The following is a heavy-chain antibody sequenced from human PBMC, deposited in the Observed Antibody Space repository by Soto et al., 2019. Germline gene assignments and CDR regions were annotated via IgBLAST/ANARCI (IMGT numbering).Heavy chain of an antibody. J-gene: IGHJ4*02. CDR2: IIPLFGTP. V-gene: IGHV1-69*01. CDR3: ARDRDDYGSGNYYNRIDF. D-gene: IGHD3-10*01. CDR1: GGIFSTYA. Sequence: QVQLVQSGAEVKKPGSSVKVSCKASGGIFSTYAISWLRQAPGQGLEWWGGIIPLFGTPTYAQRIQGRVTITADESTSTAYMELSRLRSEDTAVYYCARDRDDYGSGNYYNRIDFWGQGTLVTVSA.